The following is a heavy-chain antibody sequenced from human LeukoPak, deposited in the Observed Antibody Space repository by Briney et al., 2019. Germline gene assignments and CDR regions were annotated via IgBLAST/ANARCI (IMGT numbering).Heavy chain of an antibody. Sequence: GGSLRLSCAASGFTFSTYWMSWVRQAPGKGLEWVANIKQDGSEKYYVDSVRGRFTISRDNAKNSLYLQMNSLRAEDTAVYYCSNGIYSSSYWGQGTLVTVSS. J-gene: IGHJ4*02. CDR1: GFTFSTYW. CDR2: IKQDGSEK. V-gene: IGHV3-7*01. D-gene: IGHD6-6*01. CDR3: SNGIYSSSY.